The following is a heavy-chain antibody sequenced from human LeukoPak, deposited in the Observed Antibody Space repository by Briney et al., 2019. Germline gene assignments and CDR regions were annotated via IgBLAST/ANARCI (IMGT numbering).Heavy chain of an antibody. CDR1: GFTFDDYA. CDR2: ISWNSGSI. J-gene: IGHJ4*02. Sequence: GRSLRLSCAASGFTFDDYAMHWVRQAPGKGLEWVSGISWNSGSIGYADSVKGRFTISRDNAKNSLYLQMNSLRAEDTALYYCAKDRGGDYGSGSSSYFDYWGQGTLVTVSS. D-gene: IGHD3-10*01. V-gene: IGHV3-9*01. CDR3: AKDRGGDYGSGSSSYFDY.